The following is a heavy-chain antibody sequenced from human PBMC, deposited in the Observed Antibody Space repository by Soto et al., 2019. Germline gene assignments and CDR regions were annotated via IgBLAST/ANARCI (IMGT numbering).Heavy chain of an antibody. D-gene: IGHD3-3*01. V-gene: IGHV3-48*03. CDR1: GFTFSSYE. CDR3: ERDRFTISGATPYGIDV. CDR2: ISGSGSTI. Sequence: PGGSLRLSCGASGFTFSSYEMNWVRQAPGKGLEWFSYISGSGSTIYYADSVKGRFTMSRDNAKISLYLKMNSLRDEAMAVYYCERDRFTISGATPYGIDVWGQGTTVTVSS. J-gene: IGHJ6*02.